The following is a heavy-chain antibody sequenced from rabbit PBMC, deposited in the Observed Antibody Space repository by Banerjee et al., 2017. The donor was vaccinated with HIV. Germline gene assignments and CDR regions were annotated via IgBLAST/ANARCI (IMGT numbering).Heavy chain of an antibody. D-gene: IGHD4-1*01. Sequence: QEQLEESGGDLVKPEGSLTLTCTASGFSFNNRYVMCWVRQAPGKGLEWIACIYNGDGSTYYASWVNGRFTISRSTSLNTVTLQMTSLTAADTATYFCARDLAGVIGWNFNLWGPGTLVTVS. J-gene: IGHJ4*01. V-gene: IGHV1S47*01. CDR1: GFSFNNRYV. CDR2: IYNGDGST. CDR3: ARDLAGVIGWNFNL.